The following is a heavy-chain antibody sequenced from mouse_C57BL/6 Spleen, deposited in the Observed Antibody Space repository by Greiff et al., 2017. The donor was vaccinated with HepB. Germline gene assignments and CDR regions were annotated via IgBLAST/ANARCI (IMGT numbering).Heavy chain of an antibody. CDR2: ISDGGSYT. J-gene: IGHJ2*01. CDR3: ARGGYGRTCYFDY. Sequence: EVQLVESGGGLVKPGGSLKLSCAASGFTFSSYAMSWVRQTPEKRLEWVATISDGGSYTYYPDNVKGRFTISRDNAKNNLYLQMSHLKSEDTAMYYCARGGYGRTCYFDYWGQGTTLTVSS. V-gene: IGHV5-4*01. D-gene: IGHD1-1*01. CDR1: GFTFSSYA.